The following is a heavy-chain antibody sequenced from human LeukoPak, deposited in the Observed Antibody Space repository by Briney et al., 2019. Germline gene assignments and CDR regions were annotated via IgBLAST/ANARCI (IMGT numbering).Heavy chain of an antibody. J-gene: IGHJ4*02. CDR2: INHSGST. V-gene: IGHV4-34*01. CDR3: ARLPRFAWYYYDSSGSLDY. CDR1: GGSFSGYY. Sequence: PSETLSLTCAVYGGSFSGYYWSWIRQPPGKGLEWIGEINHSGSTNYNPSLKSRVTISVDTSKNQFCLKLSSVTAADTAVYYCARLPRFAWYYYDSSGSLDYWGQGTLVTVSS. D-gene: IGHD3-22*01.